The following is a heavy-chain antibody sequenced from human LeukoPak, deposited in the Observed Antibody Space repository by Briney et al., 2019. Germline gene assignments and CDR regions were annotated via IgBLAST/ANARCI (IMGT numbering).Heavy chain of an antibody. CDR3: AHRNVYSSGWYNVY. CDR2: IYWDDDK. V-gene: IGHV2-5*02. CDR1: GFSLSTSGVG. J-gene: IGHJ4*02. Sequence: SGPTLVNPTQTLTLTCTFSGFSLSTSGVGVGWIRQPPGKALEWLALIYWDDDKRYSPSLKSRLTITKDTSKNQVVLTMTTMDPVDTAKYYCAHRNVYSSGWYNVYWGQGTLVTVSS. D-gene: IGHD6-19*01.